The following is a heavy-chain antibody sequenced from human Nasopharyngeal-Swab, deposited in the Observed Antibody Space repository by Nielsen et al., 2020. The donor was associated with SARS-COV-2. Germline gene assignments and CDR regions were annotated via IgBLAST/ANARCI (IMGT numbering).Heavy chain of an antibody. Sequence: GGSLRLSCAASGFTFSSYGMHWVRQALGKGLEWVAVISYDGSNKYYADSVKGRFTISRDNSKNTLYLQMNSLRAEDTAVYYCARGSGSYKEILFDYWGQGTLVTVSS. V-gene: IGHV3-30*03. CDR2: ISYDGSNK. D-gene: IGHD1-26*01. CDR3: ARGSGSYKEILFDY. CDR1: GFTFSSYG. J-gene: IGHJ4*02.